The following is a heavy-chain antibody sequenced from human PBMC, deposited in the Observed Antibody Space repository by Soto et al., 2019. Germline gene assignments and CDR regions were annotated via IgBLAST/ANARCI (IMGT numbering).Heavy chain of an antibody. CDR1: GFTLDNYE. CDR2: ISSSGSNM. V-gene: IGHV3-48*03. Sequence: GFLRLSCAAAGFTLDNYEMTWVRQAPGKGLEWVSYISSSGSNMNYADSVKGRFTISRDNAKNSLYLKMNSLRAEDTAVYYCAKEATNIDNFDYWGQGTLVTVSS. J-gene: IGHJ4*02. CDR3: AKEATNIDNFDY. D-gene: IGHD1-26*01.